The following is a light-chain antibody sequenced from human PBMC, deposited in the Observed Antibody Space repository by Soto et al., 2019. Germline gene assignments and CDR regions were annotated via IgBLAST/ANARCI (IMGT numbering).Light chain of an antibody. CDR1: GSDIATFNY. Sequence: QSALAQPASMSGSPGQSITISCTGSGSDIATFNYVSWYQQYPGKAPKLLIYQVTSRASGVSHRFSGSKSGNTAALTISGLQPEDEAEYYCNSYSSTSFYVFGTRTKLTVL. V-gene: IGLV2-14*01. CDR2: QVT. J-gene: IGLJ1*01. CDR3: NSYSSTSFYV.